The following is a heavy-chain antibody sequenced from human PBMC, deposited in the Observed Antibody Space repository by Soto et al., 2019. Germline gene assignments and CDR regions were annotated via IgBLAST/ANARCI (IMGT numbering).Heavy chain of an antibody. J-gene: IGHJ4*02. Sequence: PGGSLRLSCVASGMTFSNYWMSWVRQAPGKGLEWVSGISDSGATTYYADSVRGRFTISRDNSKNTLYLQMKSLRAEDSASYYCAKEDTSSGSLDYWGQGALVTVSS. V-gene: IGHV3-23*01. CDR2: ISDSGATT. CDR3: AKEDTSSGSLDY. D-gene: IGHD6-19*01. CDR1: GMTFSNYW.